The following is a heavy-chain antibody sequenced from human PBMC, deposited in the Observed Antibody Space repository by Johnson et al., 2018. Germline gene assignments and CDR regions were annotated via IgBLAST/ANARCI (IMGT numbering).Heavy chain of an antibody. CDR1: GFTFSSYD. V-gene: IGHV3-13*01. D-gene: IGHD6-13*01. Sequence: VQLVQSGGGLVKPGGSLRLSCAASGFTFSSYDMHWVRQATGKGLEWVSAIGTAGDTYYPGSVKGRFTISRDNSKNTLDLQMNSLRAEDTAVYYCAKQGGYSSSSPFDPWGQGTLVTVSS. CDR2: IGTAGDT. J-gene: IGHJ5*02. CDR3: AKQGGYSSSSPFDP.